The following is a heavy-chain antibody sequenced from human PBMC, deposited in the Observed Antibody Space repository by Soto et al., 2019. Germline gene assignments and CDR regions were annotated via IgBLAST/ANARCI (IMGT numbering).Heavy chain of an antibody. CDR2: IYNGGTP. J-gene: IGHJ4*02. D-gene: IGHD7-27*01. Sequence: QVQLQESGPILVKPSQTLSLTCTVSGGSISSVYDCWSWIRQSPDKGLEWIGHIYNGGTPYNNPSLTSRVTISVDTSKNPFALQLRSVTAADTAVYFCARGPSGDKVDFWGQGTLVTVSS. CDR1: GGSISSVYDC. V-gene: IGHV4-30-4*01. CDR3: ARGPSGDKVDF.